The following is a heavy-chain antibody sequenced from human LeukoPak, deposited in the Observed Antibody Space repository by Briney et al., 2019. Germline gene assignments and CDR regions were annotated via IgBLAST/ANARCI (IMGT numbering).Heavy chain of an antibody. CDR2: INSDGSST. CDR3: ASLLTPYHGSGGGGMDV. CDR1: GFTFSSYW. J-gene: IGHJ6*02. D-gene: IGHD3-10*01. V-gene: IGHV3-74*01. Sequence: GGSLRLSCAASGFTFSSYWMHWVRQAPGKGLVWVSRINSDGSSTSYADSVKGRFTISRGNAKETLYLQMTSLRVEDTAVYSCASLLTPYHGSGGGGMDVWGQGTTVTVSS.